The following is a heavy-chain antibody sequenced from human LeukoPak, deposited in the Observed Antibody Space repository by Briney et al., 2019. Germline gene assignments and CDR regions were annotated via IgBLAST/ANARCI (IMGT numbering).Heavy chain of an antibody. CDR3: ASSIAVAGTDNYFDY. Sequence: PGGSLRLSCAASGFTFSSYSMNWVRQAPGKGLEWVSSISSSSSYIYYADSVKGRFTISRDNAENSLYLQMNSLRAEDTAVYYCASSIAVAGTDNYFDYWGQGTLVTVSS. CDR1: GFTFSSYS. CDR2: ISSSSSYI. V-gene: IGHV3-21*01. D-gene: IGHD6-19*01. J-gene: IGHJ4*02.